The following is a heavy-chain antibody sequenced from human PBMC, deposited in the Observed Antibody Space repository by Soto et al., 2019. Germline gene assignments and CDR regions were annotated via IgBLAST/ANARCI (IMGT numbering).Heavy chain of an antibody. CDR3: ERAGIRGAPDY. J-gene: IGHJ4*02. D-gene: IGHD3-10*01. CDR2: ISSSSSYT. Sequence: QVQLVESGGGLVKPGGSLRLSCAASGFTFSDYYMSWIRQAPGKGLEWVSYISSSSSYTNYADSVKGRFTISRDNAKNSLYLQMNSLRAEDTAVYYCERAGIRGAPDYWGQGTLVTVSS. V-gene: IGHV3-11*06. CDR1: GFTFSDYY.